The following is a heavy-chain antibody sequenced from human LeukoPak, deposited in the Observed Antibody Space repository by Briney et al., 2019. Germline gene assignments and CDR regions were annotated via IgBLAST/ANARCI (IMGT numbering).Heavy chain of an antibody. D-gene: IGHD3-16*01. V-gene: IGHV3-21*01. Sequence: GGSLRLSCAASGFTFSSYSMNWVRQAPGKGLEWVSSISSSSSYIYYADSVKGRFTISRDNAKNSLYLQMNSLRAEDTAVYYCASWGGYYYYYMDVWGKGTTVTVSS. CDR1: GFTFSSYS. J-gene: IGHJ6*03. CDR3: ASWGGYYYYYMDV. CDR2: ISSSSSYI.